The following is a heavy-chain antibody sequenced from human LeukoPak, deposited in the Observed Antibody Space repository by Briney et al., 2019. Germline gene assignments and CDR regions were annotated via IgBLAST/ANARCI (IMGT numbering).Heavy chain of an antibody. D-gene: IGHD5-24*01. CDR3: AKTTSRWLPRPLLDY. Sequence: PGGSLRLSCAASGFTFSSYAMHWVRQAPGKGLEWVAVISYDGSNKYYADSVKGRFTISGDNSKNTLYLQMNSLRAEDTAVYYCAKTTSRWLPRPLLDYWGQGTLVTVSS. CDR1: GFTFSSYA. J-gene: IGHJ4*02. V-gene: IGHV3-30-3*02. CDR2: ISYDGSNK.